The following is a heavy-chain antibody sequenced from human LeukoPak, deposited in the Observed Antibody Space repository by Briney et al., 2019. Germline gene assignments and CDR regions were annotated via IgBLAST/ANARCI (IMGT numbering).Heavy chain of an antibody. V-gene: IGHV3-66*01. CDR1: GFTVSSNY. Sequence: GGSLRLSCAASGFTVSSNYMSWVRQAPGKGLEWVSVIYSGGSTYYADSVKGRFTISRDNSKNTLYLQMNSLRAEDTAVYYCASRYYDPYGMDVWGQGTTVTVSS. CDR3: ASRYYDPYGMDV. J-gene: IGHJ6*02. D-gene: IGHD3-22*01. CDR2: IYSGGST.